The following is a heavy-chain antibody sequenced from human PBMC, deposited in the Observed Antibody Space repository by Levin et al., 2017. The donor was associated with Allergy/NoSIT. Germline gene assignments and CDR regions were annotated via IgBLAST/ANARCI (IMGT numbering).Heavy chain of an antibody. V-gene: IGHV3-30-3*01. Sequence: GGSLRLSCAASGFTFSSYAMHWVRQAPGKGLEWVAVISYDGSNKYYADSVKGRFTISRDNSKNTLYLQMNSLRAEDTAVYYCARDAEATMVQGVIIDYYYYYMDVWGKGTTVTVSS. D-gene: IGHD3-10*01. J-gene: IGHJ6*03. CDR3: ARDAEATMVQGVIIDYYYYYMDV. CDR2: ISYDGSNK. CDR1: GFTFSSYA.